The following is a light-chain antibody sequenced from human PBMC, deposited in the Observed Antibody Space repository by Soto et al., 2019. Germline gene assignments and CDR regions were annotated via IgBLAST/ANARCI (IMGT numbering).Light chain of an antibody. CDR2: DAF. CDR3: QQYHTFPLT. Sequence: GDRVTITCRASQNINNWMAWYHQKPGEAPKLQIYDAFSLQTGVPFTFSGSGSGTEFSLTISSLQPDDFGTYYCQQYHTFPLTLGGGTNVEIK. V-gene: IGKV1-5*01. J-gene: IGKJ4*01. CDR1: QNINNW.